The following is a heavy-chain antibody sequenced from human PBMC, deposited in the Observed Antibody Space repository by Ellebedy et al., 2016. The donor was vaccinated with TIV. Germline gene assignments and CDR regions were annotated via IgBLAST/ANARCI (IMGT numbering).Heavy chain of an antibody. CDR1: GYTFTSYY. D-gene: IGHD5-12*01. Sequence: AASVKVSCKASGYTFTSYYMHWVRQAPGQGLEWMGIINPSGGSTSYAQKFQGRVTMTRDTSTSTVYMELSSLRSEDTAVYYCAREDIVATIKYSMDVWGQGTTVTVSS. CDR2: INPSGGST. CDR3: AREDIVATIKYSMDV. J-gene: IGHJ6*02. V-gene: IGHV1-46*01.